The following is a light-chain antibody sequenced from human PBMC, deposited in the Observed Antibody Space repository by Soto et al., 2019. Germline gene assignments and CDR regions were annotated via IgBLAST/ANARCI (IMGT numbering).Light chain of an antibody. CDR1: RSNIGSNT. J-gene: IGLJ3*02. V-gene: IGLV1-44*01. CDR3: ATRDDTLTGPV. CDR2: ANN. Sequence: QSVLTQPPSASGTPGQRVTISCSGTRSNIGSNTVNWYQQPPGTAPKLLIYANNQRPSGVPDRFSGSKSGTSASLAISGLQSEDEADYYCATRDDTLTGPVFGGGTKLTVL.